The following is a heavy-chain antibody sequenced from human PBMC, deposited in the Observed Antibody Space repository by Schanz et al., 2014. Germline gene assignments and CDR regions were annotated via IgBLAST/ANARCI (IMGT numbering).Heavy chain of an antibody. CDR2: ISGSGGDT. V-gene: IGHV3-23*04. CDR3: TTGGRRGYSHYFYGMDV. CDR1: QFTFSAYA. J-gene: IGHJ6*02. Sequence: VQLVESGGGVVQPGGSLRLSCAASQFTFSAYAMNWVRQAPGKGLQWVSAISGSGGDTYYADSVKGRFTISRDNSKNTLYLQMNSPRAEDTAVYYCTTGGRRGYSHYFYGMDVWGQGTTVTVSS. D-gene: IGHD5-18*01.